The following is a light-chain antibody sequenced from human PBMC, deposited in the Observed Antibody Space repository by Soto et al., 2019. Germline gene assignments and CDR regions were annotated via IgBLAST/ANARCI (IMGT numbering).Light chain of an antibody. CDR3: QQYDNLPPLT. J-gene: IGKJ4*01. CDR1: QDISNY. V-gene: IGKV1-33*01. Sequence: DIQMTQSPSSLSAYVGDRVTITCKASQDISNYLTWYQQKPGKAPKLLIYDASNLETGVPSRFSGSGSGTDFTFNISSLQPEDIATYYCQQYDNLPPLTFGGGTKVEIK. CDR2: DAS.